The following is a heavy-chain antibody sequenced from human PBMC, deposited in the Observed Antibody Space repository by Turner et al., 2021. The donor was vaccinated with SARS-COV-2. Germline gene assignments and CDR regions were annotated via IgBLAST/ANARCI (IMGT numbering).Heavy chain of an antibody. CDR3: ARDHYYDSSGYTLDAFDI. CDR1: GFTFSSYG. J-gene: IGHJ3*02. Sequence: QVQLVESGGGVVQPGRSLGLSCAASGFTFSSYGMHWVRQAPGKGLEWVAVIWYDGSNKYYADSVKGRFTISRDISKNTLYLQMNSLRAEDTAVYYCARDHYYDSSGYTLDAFDIWGQGTMVTISS. D-gene: IGHD3-22*01. CDR2: IWYDGSNK. V-gene: IGHV3-33*01.